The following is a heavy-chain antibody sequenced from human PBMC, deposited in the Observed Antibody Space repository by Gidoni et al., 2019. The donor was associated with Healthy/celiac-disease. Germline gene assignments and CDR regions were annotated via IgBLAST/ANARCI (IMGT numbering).Heavy chain of an antibody. CDR3: ARVGRTHNPAERGTLDY. CDR2: FIPIFGTA. Sequence: QVQLVQSGAEVKKPGSSGKVYCKASGGTFSSYAISWVRQAPGQGLEWMGGFIPIFGTANYAQKFQGRVTITADESTSTAYMELSSLRSEDTAVYYCARVGRTHNPAERGTLDYWGQGTLVTVSS. CDR1: GGTFSSYA. J-gene: IGHJ4*02. D-gene: IGHD7-27*01. V-gene: IGHV1-69*01.